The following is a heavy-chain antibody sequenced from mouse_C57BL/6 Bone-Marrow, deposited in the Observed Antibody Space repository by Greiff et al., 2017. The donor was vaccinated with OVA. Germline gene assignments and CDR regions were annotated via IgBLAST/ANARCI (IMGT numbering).Heavy chain of an antibody. CDR1: GFNIKDDY. J-gene: IGHJ1*03. Sequence: VQLQQSGAELVRPGASVKLSCTASGFNIKDDYMHWVKQRPEQGLEWIGWIDPENGDTEYASKFQGKATITADTSSNTAYLQLSSLTSEDTAVYYCTTLLLRYYWYFDVWAQGPRSPSPQ. CDR3: TTLLLRYYWYFDV. D-gene: IGHD1-1*01. V-gene: IGHV14-4*01. CDR2: IDPENGDT.